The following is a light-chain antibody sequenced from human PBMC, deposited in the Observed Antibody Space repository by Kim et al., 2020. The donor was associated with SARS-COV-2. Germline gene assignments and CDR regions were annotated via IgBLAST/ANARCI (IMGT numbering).Light chain of an antibody. CDR3: CSYVGSSTFVV. CDR2: EVS. Sequence: QSALTQPASVSGSPGQSITISCTGTSSDVGSYNLVSWYQQHPGKAPKLMIYEVSKRPSGVSNRFSGSKSGNTASLTISGLQAEDEADYYCCSYVGSSTFVVFGGGTQLTVL. V-gene: IGLV2-23*02. CDR1: SSDVGSYNL. J-gene: IGLJ2*01.